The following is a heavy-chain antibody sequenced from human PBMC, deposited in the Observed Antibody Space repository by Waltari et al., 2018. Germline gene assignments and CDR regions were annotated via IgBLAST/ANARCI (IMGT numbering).Heavy chain of an antibody. J-gene: IGHJ4*02. Sequence: QVQLVQSGAEVKKPGSSVKVSCKASGGTFSSYAISWVRQAPGQGLEWMGGIIPIFGTANYAQKFQGRVTMTRNTSISTAYMELSSLRSEDTAVYYCARGRGSYYYDSSGYSGYDYWGQGTLVTVSS. D-gene: IGHD3-22*01. CDR3: ARGRGSYYYDSSGYSGYDY. CDR1: GGTFSSYA. CDR2: IIPIFGTA. V-gene: IGHV1-69*05.